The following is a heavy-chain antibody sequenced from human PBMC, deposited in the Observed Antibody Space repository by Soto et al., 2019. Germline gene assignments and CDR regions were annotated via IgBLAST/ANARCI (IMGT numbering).Heavy chain of an antibody. CDR3: AKDRTIASRNFDS. Sequence: EVQLLESGGGFVQPGGSLRLSCTASGFTFSDHGMHWVRQAPGKGLEWVSSISGSVGSTFYADSVKGRFTISRDITMNTLYLQMNSLRADDTAVYYCAKDRTIASRNFDSWGQGALVTVSS. D-gene: IGHD6-6*01. V-gene: IGHV3-23*01. CDR1: GFTFSDHG. CDR2: ISGSVGST. J-gene: IGHJ4*02.